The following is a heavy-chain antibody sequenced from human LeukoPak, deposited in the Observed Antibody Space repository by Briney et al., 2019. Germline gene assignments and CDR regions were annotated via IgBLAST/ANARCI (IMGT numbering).Heavy chain of an antibody. CDR1: GFTFTTYW. V-gene: IGHV3-7*01. J-gene: IGHJ3*01. CDR3: ARDRYDILTGYNDAFDV. CDR2: IKQDGSEK. Sequence: GGSLRLSYAASGFTFTTYWMSWVRQAPGKGLEWVANIKQDGSEKYYVDSVKGRFTISRDNAKNTLYLQMNSLRAEDTAAYYCARDRYDILTGYNDAFDVWGQGTKVIVSS. D-gene: IGHD3-9*01.